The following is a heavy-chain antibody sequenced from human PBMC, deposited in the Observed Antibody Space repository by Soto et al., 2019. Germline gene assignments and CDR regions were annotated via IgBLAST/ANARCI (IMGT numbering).Heavy chain of an antibody. V-gene: IGHV1-18*01. CDR3: ARPITSPDHLDI. Sequence: QVQLVQSGAEVKKPGASVKVSCKASGYTFTNYGISWVRQAPGQGLEWMGWISAYNGNTDYVQKLQGRVHMTTDTPTSTAYMELRRLRSDDTAVYYCARPITSPDHLDIWGQGTMVTVSS. D-gene: IGHD1-20*01. J-gene: IGHJ3*02. CDR2: ISAYNGNT. CDR1: GYTFTNYG.